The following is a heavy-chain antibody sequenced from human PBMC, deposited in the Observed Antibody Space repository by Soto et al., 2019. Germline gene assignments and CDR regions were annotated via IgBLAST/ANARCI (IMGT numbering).Heavy chain of an antibody. Sequence: QGLEWMGWISAYNGNTNYAQKFQGRVTITADESTSTAYMXLXSLRSEDTAVYYCARDLSDIVATAGLGYWGQGTLVTVSS. CDR3: ARDLSDIVATAGLGY. V-gene: IGHV1-18*01. J-gene: IGHJ4*02. D-gene: IGHD5-12*01. CDR2: ISAYNGNT.